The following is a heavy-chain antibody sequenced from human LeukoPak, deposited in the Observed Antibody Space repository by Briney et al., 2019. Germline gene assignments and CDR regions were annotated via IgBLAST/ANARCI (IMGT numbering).Heavy chain of an antibody. CDR2: IKQDGSEK. CDR3: ATLGYCSSVSCSRAWFDY. Sequence: PGGSLRLSCAASGFTFSSYYMSWVRQAPGKGLEWVANIKQDGSEKYYVDSVKGRSTISRDNAKNSLSLQMNSLRAEDSAVYYCATLGYCSSVSCSRAWFDYWGQGTLVTVSS. CDR1: GFTFSSYY. D-gene: IGHD2-2*01. J-gene: IGHJ5*01. V-gene: IGHV3-7*01.